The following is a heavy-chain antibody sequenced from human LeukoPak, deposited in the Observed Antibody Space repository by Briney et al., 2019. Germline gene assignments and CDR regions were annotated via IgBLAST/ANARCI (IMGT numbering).Heavy chain of an antibody. V-gene: IGHV3-33*01. J-gene: IGHJ5*02. CDR1: GFTFRSYG. Sequence: PGRSLRLSCAASGFTFRSYGMHWVRQAPGKGLEWVALIWYDGSNKYYADSVKGRFTISRDNSKNTLYLQMNSLRAEDTAVYYCARANVDIVATIDPAKNWLDPWGQGTLVTVSS. D-gene: IGHD5-12*01. CDR2: IWYDGSNK. CDR3: ARANVDIVATIDPAKNWLDP.